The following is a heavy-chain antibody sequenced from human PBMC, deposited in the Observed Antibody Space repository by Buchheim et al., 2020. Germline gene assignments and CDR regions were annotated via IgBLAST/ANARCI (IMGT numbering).Heavy chain of an antibody. Sequence: QVQLVQSGAEVKKPGASVKVSCKASGYTFTSYYMHWVRQAPGQGLEWMGIINPSGGSTSYAQKFQGRVTMTRDTSQSTVYMELSSLRSEDTAVYYCASSGRTGTTRENYFDYWGQGTL. CDR2: INPSGGST. CDR3: ASSGRTGTTRENYFDY. J-gene: IGHJ4*02. CDR1: GYTFTSYY. D-gene: IGHD1-14*01. V-gene: IGHV1-46*01.